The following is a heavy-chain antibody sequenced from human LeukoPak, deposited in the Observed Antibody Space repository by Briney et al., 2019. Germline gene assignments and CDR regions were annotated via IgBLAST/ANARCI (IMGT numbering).Heavy chain of an antibody. D-gene: IGHD3-10*01. CDR3: ARFSVRGVIGHDY. V-gene: IGHV4-38-2*02. CDR2: IYHSGST. Sequence: SETLSLTCTVSGYSISSGYYWGWIRQPPGKGLEWIGSIYHSGSTYYNPSLKSRVTISVDTSKNQFSLKLNSVTAADTAVYYCARFSVRGVIGHDYWGQGTQVTVSS. J-gene: IGHJ4*02. CDR1: GYSISSGYY.